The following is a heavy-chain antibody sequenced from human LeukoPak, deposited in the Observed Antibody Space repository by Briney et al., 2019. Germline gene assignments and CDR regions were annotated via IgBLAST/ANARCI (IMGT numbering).Heavy chain of an antibody. V-gene: IGHV4-38-2*02. CDR2: IYYSGST. Sequence: SETLSLTCTVSGYSISSGYYWGWIRQPPGKGLEWIGSIYYSGSTYYNPSLKSRVTISVDTSKNQFSLKLSSVTAADTAVYYCARESPSSGYSDYWGQGTLVTVSS. J-gene: IGHJ4*02. CDR1: GYSISSGYY. D-gene: IGHD3-22*01. CDR3: ARESPSSGYSDY.